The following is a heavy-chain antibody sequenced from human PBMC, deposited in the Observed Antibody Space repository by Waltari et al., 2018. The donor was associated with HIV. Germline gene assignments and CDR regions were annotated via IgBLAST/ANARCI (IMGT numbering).Heavy chain of an antibody. V-gene: IGHV4-39*02. CDR2: IYYSGST. CDR1: GGSISSSSYY. CDR3: ARERRPDAFDI. Sequence: QLQLQESAPGLVKPSETLSLTCTLSGGSISSSSYYWGWIRQPPGKGLAWIGSIYYSGSTYYNPSLKSRVTISVDTSKNQFSLKLSSVTAADTAVYYCARERRPDAFDIWGQGTMVTVSS. J-gene: IGHJ3*02.